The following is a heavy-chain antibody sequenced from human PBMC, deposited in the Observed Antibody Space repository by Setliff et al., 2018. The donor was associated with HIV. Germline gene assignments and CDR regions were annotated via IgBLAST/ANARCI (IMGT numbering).Heavy chain of an antibody. J-gene: IGHJ6*02. V-gene: IGHV4-59*01. CDR1: GDSITHYY. CDR3: ARRGDFFYYAMDV. Sequence: SETLSLTCSVSGDSITHYYWNWIRQPPGKGLEWIGNIFDSENNNYNPSLKSRVTISVDTSKNQFSLKLSSVTAADTAVYYCARRGDFFYYAMDVWGQGTTVTVSS. CDR2: IFDSENN.